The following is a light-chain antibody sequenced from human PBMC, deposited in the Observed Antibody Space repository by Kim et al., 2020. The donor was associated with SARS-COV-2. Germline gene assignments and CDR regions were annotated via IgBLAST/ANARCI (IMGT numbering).Light chain of an antibody. CDR1: SGSIASNY. J-gene: IGLJ3*02. V-gene: IGLV6-57*02. CDR2: EDN. Sequence: KTVTISCTGSSGSIASNYVQWYQQRPGSAPTTVIYEDNQRPSGVPDRFSGSIDSSSNSASLTISGLKTEDEADYYCQSYDSSKWVFGGGTQLTVL. CDR3: QSYDSSKWV.